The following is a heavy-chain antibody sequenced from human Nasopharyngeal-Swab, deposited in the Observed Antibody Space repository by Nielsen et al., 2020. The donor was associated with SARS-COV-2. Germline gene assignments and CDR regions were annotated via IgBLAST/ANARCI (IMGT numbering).Heavy chain of an antibody. J-gene: IGHJ6*03. CDR3: ARIQLELRLFYFYYSMDV. Sequence: SGPTLVKPTEILTLTCTVSGFSLSNARMGVGWIRQPPGRALESHAHIFSNDEKSYSTSLKSRLTISKETSKSQVVLTMTTMDPVDTATYYCARIQLELRLFYFYYSMDVWGKGTTVTVSS. CDR1: GFSLSNARMG. D-gene: IGHD1-7*01. V-gene: IGHV2-26*01. CDR2: IFSNDEK.